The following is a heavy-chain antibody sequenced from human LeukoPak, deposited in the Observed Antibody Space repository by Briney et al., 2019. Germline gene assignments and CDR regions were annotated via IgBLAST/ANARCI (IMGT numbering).Heavy chain of an antibody. Sequence: GASVKVSCKASGYTFTSYAISWVRQAPGQGLEWMGGIIPIFGTANYAQKFQGRVTITTDESTSTAYMELSSLRSEDTAVYYCARARYGDYGGVFDYWGQGTLVTVSS. V-gene: IGHV1-69*05. CDR3: ARARYGDYGGVFDY. D-gene: IGHD4-17*01. CDR1: GYTFTSYA. J-gene: IGHJ4*02. CDR2: IIPIFGTA.